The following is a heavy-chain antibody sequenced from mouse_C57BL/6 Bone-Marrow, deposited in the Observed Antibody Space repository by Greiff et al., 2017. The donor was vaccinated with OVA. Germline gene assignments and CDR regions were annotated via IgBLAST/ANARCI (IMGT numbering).Heavy chain of an antibody. CDR3: ARGRWLLFAY. J-gene: IGHJ3*01. CDR2: ISDGGSYT. Sequence: EVQLQESGGGLVKPGGSLKLSCAASGFTFSSYAMSWVRQTPEKRLEWVATISDGGSYTYYPDNVKGRFTISRDNAKNNLYLQMSHLKSEDTAMYYCARGRWLLFAYWGQGTLVTVSA. V-gene: IGHV5-4*01. CDR1: GFTFSSYA. D-gene: IGHD2-3*01.